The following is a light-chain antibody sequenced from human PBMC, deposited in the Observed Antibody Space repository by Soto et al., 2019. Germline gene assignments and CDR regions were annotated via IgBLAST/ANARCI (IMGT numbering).Light chain of an antibody. J-gene: IGKJ5*01. CDR2: GAS. V-gene: IGKV3-15*01. CDR1: QSVSDK. Sequence: EIVMTQSPATLSVSPGERATLSCRASQSVSDKLAWYQQKPGQAPRLLIYGASARALGIPARFSGSGSGTEFSFTVTSLQSEDFAVYYCQQYDQWPITFGQGTRLEIK. CDR3: QQYDQWPIT.